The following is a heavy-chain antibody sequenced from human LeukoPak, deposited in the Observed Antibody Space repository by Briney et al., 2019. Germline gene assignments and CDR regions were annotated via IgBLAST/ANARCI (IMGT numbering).Heavy chain of an antibody. CDR1: GFPFRTHA. CDR2: ISFDGNTK. J-gene: IGHJ4*02. CDR3: ARDMSEKYTADY. Sequence: VRSLGLSCAAYGFPFRTHAMHWVRQAPGKGLEWVAFISFDGNTKQYSDSLRGRFPISRDNSKNTVYLQMNSLRPEDTAVYYCARDMSEKYTADYWGQETRVTVSS. D-gene: IGHD1-1*01. V-gene: IGHV3-30*01.